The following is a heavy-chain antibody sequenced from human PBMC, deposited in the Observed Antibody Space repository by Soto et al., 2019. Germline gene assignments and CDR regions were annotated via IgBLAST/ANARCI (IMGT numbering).Heavy chain of an antibody. CDR2: IYWDDDK. J-gene: IGHJ4*02. CDR3: AHVLGYCSGGSCYSGPSDY. V-gene: IGHV2-5*02. Sequence: QITLKESGPTLVKPTQTLTLTYTFSGFSLTTRGVSVGWIRQPPGKALEWLALIYWDDDKRYSPSLKSRVTITKDTSQDQVGLTMTNMDPVDTATYYCAHVLGYCSGGSCYSGPSDYWGQGTLVTVSS. CDR1: GFSLTTRGVS. D-gene: IGHD2-15*01.